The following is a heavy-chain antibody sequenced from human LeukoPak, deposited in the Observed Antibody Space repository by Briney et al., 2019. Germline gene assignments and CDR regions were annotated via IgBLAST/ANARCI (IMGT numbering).Heavy chain of an antibody. Sequence: ASVKVSCKASGYTFTGYYMHWVRQAPGQGLEWMGRINPNSGGTNYAQKFQGRVTMTRDTSISTAYMELSRLRSGDTAVYYCARDPEEQWQYYYYYYMDVWGKGTTVTVSS. V-gene: IGHV1-2*06. CDR2: INPNSGGT. CDR3: ARDPEEQWQYYYYYYMDV. CDR1: GYTFTGYY. D-gene: IGHD6-19*01. J-gene: IGHJ6*03.